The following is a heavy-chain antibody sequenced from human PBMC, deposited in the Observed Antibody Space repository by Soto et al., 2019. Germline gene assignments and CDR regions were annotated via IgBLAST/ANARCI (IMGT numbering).Heavy chain of an antibody. CDR2: IDPSDSYT. Sequence: PGESLKISCKGSGYIFTSYWISWVRQMPGKGLEWMGRIDPSDSYTNYSPSFQGHVTISADKSISTAYLQWSSLKASDTAMYYCASPAELRRRDGYNLGSWGQGNLLTVSS. CDR1: GYIFTSYW. V-gene: IGHV5-10-1*01. D-gene: IGHD5-12*01. J-gene: IGHJ5*02. CDR3: ASPAELRRRDGYNLGS.